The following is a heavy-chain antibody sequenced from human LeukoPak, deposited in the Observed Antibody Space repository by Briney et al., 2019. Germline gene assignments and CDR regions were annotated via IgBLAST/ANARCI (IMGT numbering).Heavy chain of an antibody. CDR3: AREPIYGLNFDY. CDR2: ISSSGSYI. Sequence: GGSLRLSCAASGFTFSSYSMNWVRQAPGKGLEWVSSISSSGSYIYYADSVKGPFTISRDNANKSLYLQLNSLRAEDTAVYFCAREPIYGLNFDYWGQGTLVTVSS. CDR1: GFTFSSYS. J-gene: IGHJ4*02. V-gene: IGHV3-21*01. D-gene: IGHD2/OR15-2a*01.